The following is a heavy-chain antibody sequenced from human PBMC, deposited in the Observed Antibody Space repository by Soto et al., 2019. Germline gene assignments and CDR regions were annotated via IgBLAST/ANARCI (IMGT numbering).Heavy chain of an antibody. CDR2: IYPGDSDT. J-gene: IGHJ6*02. Sequence: GELLKISCNGSGYSFTSYWSGWMRQMPGKGLEWMGIIYPGDSDTRYSPSFQGQVTISADKSISTAYLQWSSLKASDTAMYYCARQSTAQYYYGMDVWGQGTTVTVSS. CDR1: GYSFTSYW. V-gene: IGHV5-51*01. D-gene: IGHD5-18*01. CDR3: ARQSTAQYYYGMDV.